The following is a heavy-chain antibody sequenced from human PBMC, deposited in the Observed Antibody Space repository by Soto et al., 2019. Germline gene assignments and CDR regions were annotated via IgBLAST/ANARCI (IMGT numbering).Heavy chain of an antibody. CDR3: ARVSVARYYDFWSGYLEDGGYFDL. Sequence: ASVKVSCKASGYTFTSYDINWVRQATGQGLEWMGWMNPNSGNTGYAQKFQGRVTMTRNTSISTAYMELGSLRSEDTAVYYCARVSVARYYDFWSGYLEDGGYFDLWGRGTLVTVSS. CDR1: GYTFTSYD. CDR2: MNPNSGNT. V-gene: IGHV1-8*01. D-gene: IGHD3-3*01. J-gene: IGHJ2*01.